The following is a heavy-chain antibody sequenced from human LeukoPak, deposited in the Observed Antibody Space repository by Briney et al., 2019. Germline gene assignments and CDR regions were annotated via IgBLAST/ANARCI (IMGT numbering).Heavy chain of an antibody. J-gene: IGHJ4*02. V-gene: IGHV3-7*03. CDR1: GFTFTSYW. CDR2: IKQDGSEK. CDR3: ARGPYSSGWYGWYYFDY. Sequence: PGGSLRLSCAASGFTFTSYWMSWVRQAPGKGLEWVANIKQDGSEKYHVDSMKGRFTISRDNAKNSLYLQMNSLRAEDTAVYYCARGPYSSGWYGWYYFDYWGQGTLVTVSS. D-gene: IGHD6-19*01.